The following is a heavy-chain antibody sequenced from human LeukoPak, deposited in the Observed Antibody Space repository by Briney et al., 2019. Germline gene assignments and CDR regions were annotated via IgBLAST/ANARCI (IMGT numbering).Heavy chain of an antibody. V-gene: IGHV3-23*01. CDR1: GFTFSSYA. Sequence: GGSLRPSCAASGFTFSSYAMSWVRQAPGKGLEWVSAISGSGGSTYYADSVKGRFTISRDNSKNTLYLQMNSLRAEDTAVYYCAKDGTMVRGVIIPHDYWGQGTLVTVSS. CDR2: ISGSGGST. D-gene: IGHD3-10*01. CDR3: AKDGTMVRGVIIPHDY. J-gene: IGHJ4*02.